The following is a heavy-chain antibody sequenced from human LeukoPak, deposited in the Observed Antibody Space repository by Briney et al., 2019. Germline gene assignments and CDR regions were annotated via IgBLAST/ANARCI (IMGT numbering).Heavy chain of an antibody. CDR2: IYYSGST. Sequence: SETLSLTCTVSGGSISSSSYYWGWIRQPPGKGLEWIGSIYYSGSTYYNPSLKSRVTISVDTSKNQFSLKLSSVTAADTAVYYCARDGGYGSGSYYFDNWGQGILVTVSS. CDR1: GGSISSSSYY. D-gene: IGHD3-10*01. J-gene: IGHJ4*02. V-gene: IGHV4-39*07. CDR3: ARDGGYGSGSYYFDN.